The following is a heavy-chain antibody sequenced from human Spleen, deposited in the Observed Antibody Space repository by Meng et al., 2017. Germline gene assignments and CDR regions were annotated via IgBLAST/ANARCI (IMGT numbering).Heavy chain of an antibody. Sequence: LRLSCTVSGGSIRSADYYWSWIRQHPGKGLEWIAYMYYSESTYYNPSLKSRLTMSVDTSKNQFSLKVSSVTAADTAVYYCARNHVADLYENGFDIWGQGTMVTVSS. CDR1: GGSIRSADYY. J-gene: IGHJ3*02. CDR3: ARNHVADLYENGFDI. CDR2: MYYSEST. D-gene: IGHD6-19*01. V-gene: IGHV4-31*03.